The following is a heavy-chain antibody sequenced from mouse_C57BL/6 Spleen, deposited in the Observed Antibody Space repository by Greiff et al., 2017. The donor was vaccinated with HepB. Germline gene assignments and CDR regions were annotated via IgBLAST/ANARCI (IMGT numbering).Heavy chain of an antibody. J-gene: IGHJ4*01. D-gene: IGHD2-4*01. Sequence: VQLQQSGAELVKPGASVKLSCKASGYTFTSYWMHWVKQRPGQGLEWIGMIHPNSGSTNYNEKFKSKATLTVDKSSSTAYMQLSSLTSEDSAVYYCARGIYYDYDWAMDYWGQGTSVTVSS. V-gene: IGHV1-64*01. CDR1: GYTFTSYW. CDR3: ARGIYYDYDWAMDY. CDR2: IHPNSGST.